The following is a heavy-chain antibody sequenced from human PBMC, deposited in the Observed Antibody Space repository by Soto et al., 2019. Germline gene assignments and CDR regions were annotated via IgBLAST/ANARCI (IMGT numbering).Heavy chain of an antibody. V-gene: IGHV3-20*04. CDR1: GFTFDDYA. CDR2: INWNGRST. D-gene: IGHD2-2*02. Sequence: EVHLVESGGGVVRPGGSLRLSCAASGFTFDDYAMSWVRQAPGKGLEWVAGINWNGRSTTYADSLKGRFTISRDNAQNSLHLQINSLRAEDTALYFCARCSSTSCYIMASFDYWGQGTLVTVSS. J-gene: IGHJ4*02. CDR3: ARCSSTSCYIMASFDY.